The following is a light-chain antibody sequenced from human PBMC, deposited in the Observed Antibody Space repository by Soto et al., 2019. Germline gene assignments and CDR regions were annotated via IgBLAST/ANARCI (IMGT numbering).Light chain of an antibody. CDR1: QSVSSSY. Sequence: EIVLTQSPGTLSLSPGERATLSCRASQSVSSSYLTWYQQKPGQAPRLLIYGASSRATGIPDRCSGSGSGPDFTLTISRLAPEHFAVYYCHQYDNSPLTFGGGTKVESK. J-gene: IGKJ4*01. CDR2: GAS. CDR3: HQYDNSPLT. V-gene: IGKV3-20*01.